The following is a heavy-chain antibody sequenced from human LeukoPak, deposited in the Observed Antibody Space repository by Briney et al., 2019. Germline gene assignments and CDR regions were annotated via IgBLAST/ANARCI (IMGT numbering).Heavy chain of an antibody. J-gene: IGHJ4*02. CDR2: ISISSSYI. D-gene: IGHD6-13*01. V-gene: IGHV3-21*01. CDR3: TSERVAAGGGRYYVDH. Sequence: GGSLRLSCAASGFTLTSSGMNWVRQAPGKGLEWVSSISISSSYIWYADSVKGRFTISRDNAKNSLYLQMNSLRAEDTAVYFCTSERVAAGGGRYYVDHWGQGTLVTVSS. CDR1: GFTLTSSG.